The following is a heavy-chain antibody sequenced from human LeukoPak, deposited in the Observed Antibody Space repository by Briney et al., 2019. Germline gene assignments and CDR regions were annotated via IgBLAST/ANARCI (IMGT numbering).Heavy chain of an antibody. V-gene: IGHV3-11*01. J-gene: IGHJ5*02. CDR2: ISSSGSTI. Sequence: GSLRLSCAASGFTFSDYYMSWIRQAPGKGLEWVSYISSSGSTIYYADSVKGRFTISRDNAKNSLYLQMNSLRAEDTAVYYCAGDGSGYYTRNWFDPWGQGTLVTVSS. CDR3: AGDGSGYYTRNWFDP. D-gene: IGHD3-3*01. CDR1: GFTFSDYY.